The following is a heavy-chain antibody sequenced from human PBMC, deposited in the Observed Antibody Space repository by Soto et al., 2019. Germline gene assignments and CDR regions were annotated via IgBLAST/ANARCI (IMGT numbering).Heavy chain of an antibody. J-gene: IGHJ3*02. CDR3: AKATATGGGAFDI. V-gene: IGHV3-23*01. CDR2: ILVDGRT. D-gene: IGHD2-8*02. CDR1: GFICSSYD. Sequence: GGSLRLSCAASGFICSSYDMSWVRQAPGKGLEWVSTILVDGRTFYVDSVKGRFTISRDSSQNTVYLQMNSLTAGDTALYYCAKATATGGGAFDICGQGTMVNVSS.